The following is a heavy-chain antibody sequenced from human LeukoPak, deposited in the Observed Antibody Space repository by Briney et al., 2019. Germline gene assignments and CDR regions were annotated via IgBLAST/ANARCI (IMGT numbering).Heavy chain of an antibody. D-gene: IGHD1-26*01. CDR2: INGNGAAT. CDR3: ANGLAASGNFLLRDYYYFIDV. Sequence: GGSLRLSCVASGFTFNNYAMHWVRQAPGKGLEWVSTINGNGAATYYAGSFKGRFLISRDDSKSTVYLRMNKLRVEDSGLYYCANGLAASGNFLLRDYYYFIDVWGKGTTVIVS. V-gene: IGHV3-23*01. J-gene: IGHJ6*03. CDR1: GFTFNNYA.